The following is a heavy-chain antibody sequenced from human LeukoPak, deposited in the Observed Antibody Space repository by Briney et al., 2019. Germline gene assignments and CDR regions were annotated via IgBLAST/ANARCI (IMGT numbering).Heavy chain of an antibody. V-gene: IGHV3-23*01. CDR3: AKDPSSSRPTSPPIDY. D-gene: IGHD6-13*01. Sequence: QTGGSLRLSCAASGFTFSSYAMSWVRQAPGKGLEWVSAISGSGGSTYYADSVKGRFTISRDNSKNTLYLQMNSLRAEDTAVYYCAKDPSSSRPTSPPIDYWGQGTLVTVSS. CDR1: GFTFSSYA. CDR2: ISGSGGST. J-gene: IGHJ4*02.